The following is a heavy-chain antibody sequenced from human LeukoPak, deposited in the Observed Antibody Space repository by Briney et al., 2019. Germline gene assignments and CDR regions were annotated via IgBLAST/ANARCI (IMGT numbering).Heavy chain of an antibody. CDR2: ISGSGGST. CDR3: ARDERDAFDI. J-gene: IGHJ3*02. CDR1: GFTFSSYA. D-gene: IGHD1-1*01. V-gene: IGHV3-23*01. Sequence: GGSLRLSCAASGFTFSSYAMSWVRQAPGKGLEWVSAISGSGGSTYYADSVKGRFTISRENAKNSLYLQMSSLRAEDTAVYYCARDERDAFDIWGQGTMVTVSS.